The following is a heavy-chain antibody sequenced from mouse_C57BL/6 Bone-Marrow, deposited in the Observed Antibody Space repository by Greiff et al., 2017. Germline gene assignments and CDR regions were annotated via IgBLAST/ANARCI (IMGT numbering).Heavy chain of an antibody. D-gene: IGHD1-1*02. CDR1: GFTFSDYG. CDR2: ISSGSSTI. J-gene: IGHJ4*01. V-gene: IGHV5-17*01. Sequence: EVKLLESGGGLVKPGGSLTLSCAASGFTFSDYGMHWVRQAPEKGLEWVAYISSGSSTIYYAETVKGRFTISRDNAKNTLFLQMTSLRSEDTAMYYCARILWYAMDYWGQGTSVTVSS. CDR3: ARILWYAMDY.